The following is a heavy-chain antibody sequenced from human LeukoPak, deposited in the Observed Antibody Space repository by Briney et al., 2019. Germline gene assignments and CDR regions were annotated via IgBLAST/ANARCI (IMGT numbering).Heavy chain of an antibody. D-gene: IGHD3-10*01. CDR2: ISGSGGST. CDR3: AKSYGSGSPYYFDY. CDR1: AFTFSSYA. V-gene: IGHV3-23*01. J-gene: IGHJ4*02. Sequence: PGPSLRLSCPASAFTFSSYAMSWVRQAPGKGLEWVSAISGSGGSTYYADSVKGRFTISRDNSKNTLYLQMNSLRAEDTAVYYCAKSYGSGSPYYFDYWGRGTLVTVSS.